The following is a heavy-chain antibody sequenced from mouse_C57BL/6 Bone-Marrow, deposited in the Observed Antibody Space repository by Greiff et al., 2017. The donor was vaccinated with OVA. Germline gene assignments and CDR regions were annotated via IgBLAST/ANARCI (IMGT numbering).Heavy chain of an antibody. D-gene: IGHD2-3*01. CDR3: ARFYDGYYSFAY. J-gene: IGHJ3*01. CDR2: IRNKANGYTT. Sequence: EVKLVESGGGLVQPGGSLSLSCAASGFTFTDYYMSWVRQPPGKALEWLGFIRNKANGYTTEYSASVKGRFTISRDNSQSILYLQMNALRAEDSATYYCARFYDGYYSFAYWGQGTLVTVSA. CDR1: GFTFTDYY. V-gene: IGHV7-3*01.